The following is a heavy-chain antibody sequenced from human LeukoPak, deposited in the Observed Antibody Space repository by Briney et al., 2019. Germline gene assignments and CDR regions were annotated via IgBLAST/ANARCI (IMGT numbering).Heavy chain of an antibody. Sequence: GRSLRLSCAASGFTFDDYAMHWVRQAPGKGLEWVSGISWNSGSIGYADSVKGRFTISRDNAKNSLYLQMNSLRAEDTALYYCAKDQSIAAAGPFDYWGQGNLVTVSS. J-gene: IGHJ4*02. CDR3: AKDQSIAAAGPFDY. CDR2: ISWNSGSI. D-gene: IGHD6-13*01. CDR1: GFTFDDYA. V-gene: IGHV3-9*01.